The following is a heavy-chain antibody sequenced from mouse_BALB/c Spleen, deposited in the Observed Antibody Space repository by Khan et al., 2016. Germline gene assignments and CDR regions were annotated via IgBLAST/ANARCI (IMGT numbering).Heavy chain of an antibody. J-gene: IGHJ2*01. CDR1: GFTFSFFG. V-gene: IGHV5-17*02. Sequence: EVELVESGGGLVQPGGSRKLSCAASGFTFSFFGMHWVRQAPEKGLEWVAYISSGSSAIYYADTVKGRFNISRDNPKNTLLLQMTSLRSEDTAMYYCARGDYWGQGTTLTVSS. CDR2: ISSGSSAI. CDR3: ARGDY.